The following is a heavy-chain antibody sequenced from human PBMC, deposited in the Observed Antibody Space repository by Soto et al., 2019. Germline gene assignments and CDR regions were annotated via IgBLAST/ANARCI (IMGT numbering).Heavy chain of an antibody. Sequence: SETLSLTCTVSGGSISSGDYYWSWIRQPPGKGLEWIGYIYYSGSTYYNPSLKSRVTISVDTSKNQFSLKLSSVTAADTAVYYCARIERDEDDYYYGMDVWGQGTTVTVSS. CDR1: GGSISSGDYY. CDR2: IYYSGST. CDR3: ARIERDEDDYYYGMDV. D-gene: IGHD1-1*01. J-gene: IGHJ6*02. V-gene: IGHV4-30-4*01.